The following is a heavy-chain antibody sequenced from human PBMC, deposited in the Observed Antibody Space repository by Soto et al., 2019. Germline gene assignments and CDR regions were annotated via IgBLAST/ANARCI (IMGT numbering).Heavy chain of an antibody. CDR2: INAGNGNT. V-gene: IGHV1-3*01. J-gene: IGHJ3*02. CDR1: GYTFTSYA. Sequence: PSVKVSCKASGYTFTSYAMHWVRQAPGQRLEWMGWINAGNGNTKYSQKFQGRVTITRDTSASTAYMELSSLRSEDTAVYYCASLPRRGDAFDIWGQGTMVTVSS. CDR3: ASLPRRGDAFDI.